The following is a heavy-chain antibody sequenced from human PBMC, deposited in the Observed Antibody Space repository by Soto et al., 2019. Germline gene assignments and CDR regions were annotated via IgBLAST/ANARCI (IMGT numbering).Heavy chain of an antibody. V-gene: IGHV1-46*01. Sequence: ASVKVSCKASGYTFISYYMHWVRQAPGQGLEWMGIINPSGGSTSYAQKFQGRVTMTRDTSTSTVYMELSSLRSEDTAVYYCARDPRDYGDYKYYYYGMDVWGQGTTVTVSS. CDR2: INPSGGST. D-gene: IGHD4-17*01. J-gene: IGHJ6*02. CDR3: ARDPRDYGDYKYYYYGMDV. CDR1: GYTFISYY.